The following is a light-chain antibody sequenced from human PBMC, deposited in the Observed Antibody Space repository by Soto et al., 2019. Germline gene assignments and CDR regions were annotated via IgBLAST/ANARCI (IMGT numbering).Light chain of an antibody. CDR1: QNISRS. CDR2: GTC. J-gene: IGKJ1*01. Sequence: MVMPASPATMSVSPGETATLACRASQNISRSLAWYQQKPGQGPSLLIDGTCTRAGGVPARFSGGGSGTEFTLSITRQQSEDFAVYYCHQYNGWPRTFGQG. V-gene: IGKV3-15*01. CDR3: HQYNGWPRT.